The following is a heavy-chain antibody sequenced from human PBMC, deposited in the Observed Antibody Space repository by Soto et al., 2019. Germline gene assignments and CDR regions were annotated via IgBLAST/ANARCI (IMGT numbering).Heavy chain of an antibody. Sequence: GGSLRLSCAASGFTFIRYSMNWVRQAPGKGLEWVSYISGTSSTIKYADSVKGRFTISRDNAKNLLYLQMNSLKTEDTAVYYCMHYYGDSYSTDSWGQGTLVTVSS. J-gene: IGHJ4*02. V-gene: IGHV3-48*01. D-gene: IGHD3-10*01. CDR1: GFTFIRYS. CDR3: MHYYGDSYSTDS. CDR2: ISGTSSTI.